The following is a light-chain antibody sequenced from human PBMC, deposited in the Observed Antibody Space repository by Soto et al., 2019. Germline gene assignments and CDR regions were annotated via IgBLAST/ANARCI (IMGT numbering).Light chain of an antibody. CDR2: EVT. CDR1: SSDVGAYNY. J-gene: IGLJ2*01. Sequence: QSALTQPASVSGSPGQSITISCTGTSSDVGAYNYVSWYRKHPGTAPRLMIYEVTNRPSGVSNRFSGSKSGNTASLTISGLQAEDEADYYCASYTNISTLLFGGGTKVTVL. CDR3: ASYTNISTLL. V-gene: IGLV2-14*01.